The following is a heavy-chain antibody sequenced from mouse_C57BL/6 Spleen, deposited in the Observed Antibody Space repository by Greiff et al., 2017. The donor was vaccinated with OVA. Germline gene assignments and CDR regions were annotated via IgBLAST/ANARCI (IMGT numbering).Heavy chain of an antibody. CDR1: GFSLSTFGMG. V-gene: IGHV8-8*01. CDR2: IWWDDDK. CDR3: ARMRDGSSYGFAY. J-gene: IGHJ3*01. D-gene: IGHD1-1*01. Sequence: QVTLKESGPGILQPSQTLSLTCSFSGFSLSTFGMGVGWIRPPSGKGLEWLAHIWWDDDKYYNPALKSRLTISKDTSKNQVFLKIANVDTADTATYYCARMRDGSSYGFAYWGQGTLVTVSA.